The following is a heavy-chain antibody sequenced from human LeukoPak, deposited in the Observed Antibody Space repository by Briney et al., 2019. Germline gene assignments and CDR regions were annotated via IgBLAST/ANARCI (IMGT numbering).Heavy chain of an antibody. Sequence: ASVKVSCKASGYTFTDYYMHWVRQAPGQGLEWMGWINPNSGDTNYVQKFQGRVTMTRDTSISTAYMELSRLRSDDTAVYYCARDSDCSGESCYEYFQHWGQGTLVSVSP. CDR2: INPNSGDT. CDR1: GYTFTDYY. D-gene: IGHD2-15*01. CDR3: ARDSDCSGESCYEYFQH. V-gene: IGHV1-2*02. J-gene: IGHJ1*01.